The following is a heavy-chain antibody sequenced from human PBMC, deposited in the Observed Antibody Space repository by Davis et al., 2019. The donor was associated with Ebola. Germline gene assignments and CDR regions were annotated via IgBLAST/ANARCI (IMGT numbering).Heavy chain of an antibody. V-gene: IGHV4-31*03. J-gene: IGHJ6*02. Sequence: MPSETLSLTCTVSGGSISSSSYYWSWIRQPPGKGLEWIGYIYYSGSTYYNPSLKSRVTISVDTSKNQFSLKLSSVTAADTAVYYCAREVGYYGMDVWGQGTTVTVSS. CDR3: AREVGYYGMDV. CDR2: IYYSGST. D-gene: IGHD1-26*01. CDR1: GGSISSSSYY.